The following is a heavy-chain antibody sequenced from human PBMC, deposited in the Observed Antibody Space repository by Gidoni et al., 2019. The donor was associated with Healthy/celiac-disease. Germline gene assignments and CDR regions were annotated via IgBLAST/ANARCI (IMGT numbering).Heavy chain of an antibody. D-gene: IGHD3-3*01. CDR3: TRDPPYYDFWSGYSYFDY. CDR2: IRRKAYGGTT. V-gene: IGHV3-49*04. Sequence: VQLVVSGGGLVQPGRSLRLSCTASGFTYGYYAMSWVRQGPGKGLEWVGFIRRKAYGGTTEYTASMKGRCTISRDDSKSNAYLQMNSLKTEDTAVYYCTRDPPYYDFWSGYSYFDYWGQGTLVTVSS. CDR1: GFTYGYYA. J-gene: IGHJ4*02.